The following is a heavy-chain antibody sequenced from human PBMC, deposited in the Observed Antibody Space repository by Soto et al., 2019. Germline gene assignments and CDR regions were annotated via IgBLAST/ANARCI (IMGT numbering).Heavy chain of an antibody. Sequence: VQLVESGGGVVQPGRSLRLSCAASGFTFSSYGMHWVRQAPGKGLEWVAVISYDGSNKYYADSVKGRFTISRDNSKNTLYLQMNSLRAEDTAVYYCAKDFSYRAYYYDSSGLGDDYWGQGTLVTVSS. V-gene: IGHV3-30*18. J-gene: IGHJ4*02. D-gene: IGHD3-22*01. CDR1: GFTFSSYG. CDR3: AKDFSYRAYYYDSSGLGDDY. CDR2: ISYDGSNK.